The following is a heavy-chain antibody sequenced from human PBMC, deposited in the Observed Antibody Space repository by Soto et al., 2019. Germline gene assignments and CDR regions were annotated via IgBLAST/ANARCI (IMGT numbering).Heavy chain of an antibody. CDR3: ARFYYDSSGYLPSPYYYYYGMDV. Sequence: WLLLRLWWGAAEGTCSGYGVSCVSQDPGKGLEWVANIKQDGSEKYYVDSVKGRFTISRDNAKNSLYLQMNSLRAEDTAVYYCARFYYDSSGYLPSPYYYYYGMDVWGQGTTVTVSS. D-gene: IGHD3-22*01. CDR1: EGTCSGYG. CDR2: IKQDGSEK. J-gene: IGHJ6*02. V-gene: IGHV3-7*04.